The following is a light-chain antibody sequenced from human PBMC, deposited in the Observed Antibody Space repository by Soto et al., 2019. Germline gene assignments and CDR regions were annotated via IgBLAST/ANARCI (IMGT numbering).Light chain of an antibody. Sequence: EIVLTQSPGALSLSPGGRATLSCRASQSISTSHLAWYQQKPGQAPRLLIYAASSRATGVPDRFSGGGSGTEFTLTISRLEPEDFAVYYCQQYGRSPNTFGQGTKLEIE. CDR1: QSISTSH. CDR3: QQYGRSPNT. CDR2: AAS. J-gene: IGKJ2*01. V-gene: IGKV3-20*01.